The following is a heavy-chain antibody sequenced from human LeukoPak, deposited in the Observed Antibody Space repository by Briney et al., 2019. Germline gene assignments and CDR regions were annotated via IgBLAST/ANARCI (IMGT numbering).Heavy chain of an antibody. CDR3: ASSLGPHSGWYDY. CDR1: GYTFTSYY. J-gene: IGHJ4*02. D-gene: IGHD6-19*01. CDR2: INPSGGST. V-gene: IGHV1-46*01. Sequence: GASVKDSCKASGYTFTSYYMHWVRQAPGQELEWMGIINPSGGSTSYAQKFQGRVTMTRDTSTSTVYMELSSLRSEDTAVYYCASSLGPHSGWYDYWGQGTPVTVSS.